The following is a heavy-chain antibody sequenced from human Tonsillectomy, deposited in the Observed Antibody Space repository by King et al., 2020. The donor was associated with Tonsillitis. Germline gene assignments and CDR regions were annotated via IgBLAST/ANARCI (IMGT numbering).Heavy chain of an antibody. CDR2: IYPGDSDT. CDR3: ARLGPYLGATRPFDY. J-gene: IGHJ4*02. Sequence: VQLVQSGAEVKKPGESLKISCKGSGYSFTSYWIGWVRQMPGKGLECMGIIYPGDSDTRYSPSFQGQVTISSDTSISTGYLQWRSLKASDTAMYYCARLGPYLGATRPFDYWGQGTLVTVSS. D-gene: IGHD1-26*01. CDR1: GYSFTSYW. V-gene: IGHV5-51*01.